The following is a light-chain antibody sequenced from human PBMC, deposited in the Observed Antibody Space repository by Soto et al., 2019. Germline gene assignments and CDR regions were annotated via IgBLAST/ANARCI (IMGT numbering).Light chain of an antibody. Sequence: EIVMTQSPATLSVSPGESANLACRASQSVSSNLAWYQQKPGQTTRLLIYGASTRATGIPARFSGSGSGTEFTRTISSLQSEDFAVYYCQQYNNWPPITFGQGTRLEI. CDR2: GAS. J-gene: IGKJ5*01. CDR3: QQYNNWPPIT. CDR1: QSVSSN. V-gene: IGKV3-15*01.